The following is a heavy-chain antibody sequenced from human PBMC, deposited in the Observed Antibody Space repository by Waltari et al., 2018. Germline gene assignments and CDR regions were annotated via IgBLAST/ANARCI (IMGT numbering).Heavy chain of an antibody. CDR3: ASIKSTIAADY. D-gene: IGHD6-13*01. CDR2: IYYSGST. Sequence: QLQLQESGTGLVKPSETLSLTCTVSGGSISSSSYYWGWIRQPPGKGLEWIGSIYYSGSTYYNPSLKSRVAMSVDTSKNQFSLKLSSVTAADTAVYYCASIKSTIAADYWGQGTLVTVSS. J-gene: IGHJ4*02. V-gene: IGHV4-39*01. CDR1: GGSISSSSYY.